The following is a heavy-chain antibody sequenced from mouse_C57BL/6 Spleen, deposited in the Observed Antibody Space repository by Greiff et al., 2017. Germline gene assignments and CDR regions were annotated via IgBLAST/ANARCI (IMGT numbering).Heavy chain of an antibody. V-gene: IGHV1-53*01. CDR1: GYTFTSYW. CDR2: INPSNGGT. J-gene: IGHJ4*01. D-gene: IGHD1-1*01. Sequence: QVQLQQPGTELVKPGASVKLSCKASGYTFTSYWMHWVKQRPGQGLEWIGNINPSNGGTNYNEKFKSKATLTVDKSSSTAYMQLSSLTSEDSAVYYCAREEYYGSSYLDYYAMDYWGQGTSVTVSS. CDR3: AREEYYGSSYLDYYAMDY.